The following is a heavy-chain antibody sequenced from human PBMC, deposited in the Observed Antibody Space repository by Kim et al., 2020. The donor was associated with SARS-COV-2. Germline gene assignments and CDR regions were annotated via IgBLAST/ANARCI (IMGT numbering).Heavy chain of an antibody. CDR3: ARAYSGYDLGDY. Sequence: NYPQKLQGRVTMTTDTSTSTAYMELRSLRSDDTAVYYCARAYSGYDLGDYWGQGTLVTVSS. V-gene: IGHV1-18*01. D-gene: IGHD5-12*01. J-gene: IGHJ4*02.